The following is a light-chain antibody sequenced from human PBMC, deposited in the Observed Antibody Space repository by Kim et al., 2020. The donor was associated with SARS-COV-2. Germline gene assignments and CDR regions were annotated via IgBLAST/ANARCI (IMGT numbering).Light chain of an antibody. CDR1: SSDVGGSNY. V-gene: IGLV2-11*01. Sequence: GPSVTISCTGPSSDVGGSNYVSWYQQHPGKAPKLMIYDVSKRPSGVPDRFSGSKSGNTASLTISGLQAEDEADYYCCSYAGSYTWVFGGGTKLTVL. CDR3: CSYAGSYTWV. CDR2: DVS. J-gene: IGLJ3*02.